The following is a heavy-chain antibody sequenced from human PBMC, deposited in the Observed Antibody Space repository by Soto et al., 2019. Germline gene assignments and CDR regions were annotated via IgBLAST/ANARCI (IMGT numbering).Heavy chain of an antibody. CDR2: IDPSGSYT. Sequence: GESLKISCKGSGYSFTIYCISWVLQMPGKGLEWMGRIDPSGSYTNYSPSFQGHVTISADKSISTAYLQWSSLKASDTAMYYCARRGAAAGSESYYYYGMDVWGQGTTVTVSS. D-gene: IGHD6-13*01. V-gene: IGHV5-10-1*01. CDR3: ARRGAAAGSESYYYYGMDV. CDR1: GYSFTIYC. J-gene: IGHJ6*02.